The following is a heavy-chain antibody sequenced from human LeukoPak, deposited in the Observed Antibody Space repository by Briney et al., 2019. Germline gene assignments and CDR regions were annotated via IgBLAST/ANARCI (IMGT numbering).Heavy chain of an antibody. Sequence: PGGSLRLSCAASGFTFSSYWMHWVRQAPGKGLVWVSRINSDGSSTSYADSVKGRFTISRDNAKNTLYLQMNSLRAEDTAVYYCAIQLGIAVAGDAFDIWGQGTMVAVSS. V-gene: IGHV3-74*01. CDR2: INSDGSST. D-gene: IGHD6-19*01. J-gene: IGHJ3*02. CDR3: AIQLGIAVAGDAFDI. CDR1: GFTFSSYW.